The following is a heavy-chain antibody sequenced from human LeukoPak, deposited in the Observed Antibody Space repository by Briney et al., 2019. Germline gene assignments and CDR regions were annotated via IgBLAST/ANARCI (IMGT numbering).Heavy chain of an antibody. J-gene: IGHJ3*02. D-gene: IGHD3-10*01. CDR2: INPHSGGT. Sequence: ASVKVSCEPSGYTFTDYYMHWVRQAPGQGLEWMGWINPHSGGTYYAQKFQGRVTMTRDSSTSTAYMELSNLRSDDTAVYYCARDGPSMVRAVIPFDIRGQGTMVTVSS. V-gene: IGHV1-2*02. CDR3: ARDGPSMVRAVIPFDI. CDR1: GYTFTDYY.